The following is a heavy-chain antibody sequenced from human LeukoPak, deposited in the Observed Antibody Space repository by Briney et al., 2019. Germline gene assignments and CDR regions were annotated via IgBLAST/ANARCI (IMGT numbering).Heavy chain of an antibody. Sequence: ASVKVSCKASGYTFTSYDINWVRQATGQGLEWMGWMNPNSGNTGYAQKFQGGVTITRNTSISTAYMELSSLRSEDTAVYYCARVPLYYDFWSGDYYYYYYMDVWGKGTTVTVSS. CDR3: ARVPLYYDFWSGDYYYYYYMDV. J-gene: IGHJ6*03. V-gene: IGHV1-8*03. D-gene: IGHD3-3*01. CDR2: MNPNSGNT. CDR1: GYTFTSYD.